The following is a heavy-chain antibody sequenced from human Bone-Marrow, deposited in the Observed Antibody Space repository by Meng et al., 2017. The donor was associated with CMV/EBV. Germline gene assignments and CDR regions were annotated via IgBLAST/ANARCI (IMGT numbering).Heavy chain of an antibody. CDR2: ISSSSSYI. J-gene: IGHJ6*02. V-gene: IGHV3-21*01. Sequence: GGSLRLSCVGSGFTFDTYWMSWVRQAPGKGLEWVSSISSSSSYIYYADSVKGRFTISRDNAKNSLYLQMNSLRAEDTAVYYCASSSTTLYGMDVWGQGTTVTVSS. CDR1: GFTFDTYW. CDR3: ASSSTTLYGMDV. D-gene: IGHD2-2*01.